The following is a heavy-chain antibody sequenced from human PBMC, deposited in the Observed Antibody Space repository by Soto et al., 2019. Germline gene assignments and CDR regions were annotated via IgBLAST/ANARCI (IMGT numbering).Heavy chain of an antibody. CDR1: GGTFSSYA. Sequence: QVQLVQSGAEVKKPGSSVKVSCKASGGTFSSYAISWVRQAPGQGLDWMGGITPIFGTAKYAQKFQGRVTITADESTSTAYMELSSLRSEDTAVYYCARDLSSVDSIVGATWLDYWGEGPLLTVSS. V-gene: IGHV1-69*01. J-gene: IGHJ4*02. D-gene: IGHD1-26*01. CDR2: ITPIFGTA. CDR3: ARDLSSVDSIVGATWLDY.